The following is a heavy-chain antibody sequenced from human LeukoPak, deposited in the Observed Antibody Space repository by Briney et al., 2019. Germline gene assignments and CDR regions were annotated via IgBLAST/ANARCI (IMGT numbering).Heavy chain of an antibody. J-gene: IGHJ4*02. Sequence: ASVKVSCKASGYTFTSYDINWVRQATGQGLEWMGWMNPNSGNTGYAQKFQGRVTITMNTSISTAYMELSSLRSEDTAVYYCARGRPGGYDFWSGSLSYWGQGALVTVSS. V-gene: IGHV1-8*03. CDR3: ARGRPGGYDFWSGSLSY. CDR1: GYTFTSYD. CDR2: MNPNSGNT. D-gene: IGHD3-3*01.